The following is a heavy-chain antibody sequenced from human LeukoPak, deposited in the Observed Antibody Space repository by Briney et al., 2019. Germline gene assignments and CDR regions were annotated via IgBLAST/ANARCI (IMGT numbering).Heavy chain of an antibody. CDR3: ARRPKLDDYYDSSGQAG. D-gene: IGHD3-22*01. CDR2: IYYSGST. CDR1: GGSISSSSYY. V-gene: IGHV4-39*07. J-gene: IGHJ4*02. Sequence: SETLSLTCTVSGGSISSSSYYWGWIRQPPGKGLEWIGSIYYSGSTYYNPSLKSRVTISVDTSKNQFSLKLSSVTAADTAVYYCARRPKLDDYYDSSGQAGWGQGTLVTVSS.